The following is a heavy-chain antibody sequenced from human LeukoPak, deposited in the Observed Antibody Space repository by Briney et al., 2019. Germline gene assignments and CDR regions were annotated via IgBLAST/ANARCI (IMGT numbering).Heavy chain of an antibody. CDR3: AANYYDSSGYQS. V-gene: IGHV4-4*07. Sequence: SETLSLTCTVSGGPISSYYWSWIRQPAGKGLEWIGRIYTSGSTNYNPSLKSRVTMSVDTSKNQFSLKLSSVTAADTAVYYCAANYYDSSGYQSWGQGTLVTVSS. CDR1: GGPISSYY. D-gene: IGHD3-22*01. CDR2: IYTSGST. J-gene: IGHJ5*02.